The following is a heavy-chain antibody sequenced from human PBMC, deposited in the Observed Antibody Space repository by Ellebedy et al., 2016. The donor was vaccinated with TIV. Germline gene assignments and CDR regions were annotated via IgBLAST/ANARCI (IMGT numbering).Heavy chain of an antibody. J-gene: IGHJ1*01. V-gene: IGHV1-24*01. CDR2: FDPEDGET. Sequence: AASVKVSCKVSGYTLTELSMHWVRQAPGKGLEWMGGFDPEDGETIYAQQFQGRVTMTEDTSTDTAYMELSSLRSEDTAVYYCATGPTILEYFQHWGQGTLVTVSS. CDR1: GYTLTELS. CDR3: ATGPTILEYFQH. D-gene: IGHD3-9*01.